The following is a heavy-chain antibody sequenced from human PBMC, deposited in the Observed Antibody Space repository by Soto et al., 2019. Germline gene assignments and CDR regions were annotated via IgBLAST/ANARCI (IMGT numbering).Heavy chain of an antibody. CDR2: ISGSGGST. CDR1: GFTFSSYA. CDR3: AKPRLDYDILTGYSEYYFDY. V-gene: IGHV3-23*01. Sequence: EVQLLESGGGLVQPGGSLRLSCAASGFTFSSYAMSWVRQAPGKGLEWVSAISGSGGSTYYADSVKGRFTISRDTSKNTLYLQMNSLRAEDTAVYYCAKPRLDYDILTGYSEYYFDYWGQGTLVTVSS. D-gene: IGHD3-9*01. J-gene: IGHJ4*02.